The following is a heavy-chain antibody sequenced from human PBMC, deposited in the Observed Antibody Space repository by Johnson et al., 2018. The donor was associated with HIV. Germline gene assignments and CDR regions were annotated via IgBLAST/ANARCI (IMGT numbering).Heavy chain of an antibody. CDR1: GFTFSDYY. V-gene: IGHV3-7*03. Sequence: VQLVESGGGLVKPGGSLRLSCAASGFTFSDYYMSWIRQAPGKGLEWVANIKHDGSEKYYVDSVKGRFTISRDNAKNSLYLQMNSRRAEDTALYYCARELIVGATNAFDIWGQGTMVTVSS. D-gene: IGHD1-26*01. CDR2: IKHDGSEK. CDR3: ARELIVGATNAFDI. J-gene: IGHJ3*02.